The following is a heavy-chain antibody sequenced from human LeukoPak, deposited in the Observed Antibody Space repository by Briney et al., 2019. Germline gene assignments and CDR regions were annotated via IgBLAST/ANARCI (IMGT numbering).Heavy chain of an antibody. V-gene: IGHV4-31*03. Sequence: SETLSLTCTVSGGSISSGGYYWSWIRQHPGKGLEWIGYIYYSGSTYYNPSLKSRVTISVDTSRNQFSLKLSSVTAADTAVYYCARLETATMVFDYWGQGTLVTVSS. CDR3: ARLETATMVFDY. J-gene: IGHJ4*02. CDR2: IYYSGST. CDR1: GGSISSGGYY. D-gene: IGHD5-24*01.